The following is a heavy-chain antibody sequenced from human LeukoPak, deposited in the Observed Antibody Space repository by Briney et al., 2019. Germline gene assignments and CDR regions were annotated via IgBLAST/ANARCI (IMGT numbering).Heavy chain of an antibody. Sequence: SETLSLTCTVSGGSISSGSYYWSWIRQPAGKGLEWIGRIYTSGSTNYNPSLKSRVTISVDTSKNQFSLKLSSVTAADTAVYYCARDRAAAAPDGYYYYYYMDVWGKGTTVTVSS. D-gene: IGHD6-13*01. V-gene: IGHV4-61*02. J-gene: IGHJ6*03. CDR3: ARDRAAAAPDGYYYYYYMDV. CDR1: GGSISSGSYY. CDR2: IYTSGST.